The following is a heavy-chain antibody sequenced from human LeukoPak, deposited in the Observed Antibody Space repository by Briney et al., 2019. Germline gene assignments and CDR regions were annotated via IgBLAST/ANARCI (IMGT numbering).Heavy chain of an antibody. CDR3: ARDTDDFWSGYYALDI. CDR1: GFTFNSYS. CDR2: ISSSSGYI. Sequence: GGSLRLSCAASGFTFNSYSMNRVRQAPGKGLEWVSSISSSSGYIYYADSVKGRFTISRDNAKNSLFLQMNSLRAEDTAVYYCARDTDDFWSGYYALDIWGQGTMVTASS. V-gene: IGHV3-21*01. J-gene: IGHJ3*02. D-gene: IGHD3-3*01.